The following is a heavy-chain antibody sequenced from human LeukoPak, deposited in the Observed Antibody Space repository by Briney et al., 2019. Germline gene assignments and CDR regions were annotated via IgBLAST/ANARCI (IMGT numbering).Heavy chain of an antibody. D-gene: IGHD3-10*01. CDR2: INTNTGNP. J-gene: IGHJ4*02. Sequence: ASVKVSCRASGGTFSSYAISWVRQAPGQGLEWMGWINTNTGNPTYAQGFTGRFVFSLDTSVSTAYLQISSLKAEDTAVYYCARGDGSGSYGAYYFDYWGQGTLVTVSS. CDR3: ARGDGSGSYGAYYFDY. V-gene: IGHV7-4-1*02. CDR1: GGTFSSYA.